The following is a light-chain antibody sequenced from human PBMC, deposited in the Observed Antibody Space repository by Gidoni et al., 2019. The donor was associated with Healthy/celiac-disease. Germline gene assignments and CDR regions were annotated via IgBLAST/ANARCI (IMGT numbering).Light chain of an antibody. V-gene: IGKV1-39*01. CDR1: QSISSY. CDR3: QHSYSTPYT. Sequence: DIQMTQSPSSLSASVGDRVTITCRASQSISSYLNWYQQQPGKAPKLLIYAASSLQSGVPSRFSGSGSATDSTLTISILQPEYFATYYCQHSYSTPYTFGQGTKLEIK. CDR2: AAS. J-gene: IGKJ2*01.